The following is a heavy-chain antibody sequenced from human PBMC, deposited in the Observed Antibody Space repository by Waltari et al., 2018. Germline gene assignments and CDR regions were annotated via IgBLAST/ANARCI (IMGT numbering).Heavy chain of an antibody. D-gene: IGHD3-16*01. CDR3: ARSDYTDF. Sequence: EVQLVESGGGLVQPGGFLRLSCIASGFPLSGYWMHWVRQAPGKGLVWVSRVKYDGTDPTYADSVKGRFTSSRDNARNTLYLQMNSLRAEDTAVYYCARSDYTDFWGLGTLVTVSS. J-gene: IGHJ4*02. CDR2: VKYDGTDP. V-gene: IGHV3-74*01. CDR1: GFPLSGYW.